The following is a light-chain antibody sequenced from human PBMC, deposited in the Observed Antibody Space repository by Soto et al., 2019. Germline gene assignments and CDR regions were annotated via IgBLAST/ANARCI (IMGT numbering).Light chain of an antibody. CDR3: QQRSNWPPTWT. CDR2: DAS. CDR1: QSVSSY. V-gene: IGKV3-11*01. Sequence: EIVLTQSPATLSLSPGERATLSCRASQSVSSYLAWYQQKPDQAPRLLIYDASKRATGIPARFSGSGSGTDFTLTISSLEPEDFAVYYCQQRSNWPPTWTFGQGTKVEIK. J-gene: IGKJ1*01.